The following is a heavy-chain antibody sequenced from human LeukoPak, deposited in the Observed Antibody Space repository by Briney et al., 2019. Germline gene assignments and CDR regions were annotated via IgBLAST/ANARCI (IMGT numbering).Heavy chain of an antibody. J-gene: IGHJ4*02. CDR2: INSDGSSI. CDR1: GLTYSSYW. Sequence: GGSLRLSCAASGLTYSSYWMHWVRHAPGKGLVWVSCINSDGSSITYADSVKGRFTISRDNAKNTLYLQMNSLRVEDTAVYYCAREGRVSGYDFDCWGQGTLVTVSS. CDR3: AREGRVSGYDFDC. V-gene: IGHV3-74*03. D-gene: IGHD5-12*01.